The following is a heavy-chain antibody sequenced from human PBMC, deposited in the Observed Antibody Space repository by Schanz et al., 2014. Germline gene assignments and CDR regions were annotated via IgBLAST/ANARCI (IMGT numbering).Heavy chain of an antibody. CDR2: ISSSSSTR. Sequence: VQLVESGGGVVQPGGSLRLSCAASTFTFSSDWMNWVRQAPGKGLEWVSYISSSSSTRYYADSVKGRFTISRDNAKNSLYLLMNSLRVEDTAVYYCAKGRFGELSAFDIWGQGTMVTVSS. CDR1: TFTFSSDW. J-gene: IGHJ3*02. CDR3: AKGRFGELSAFDI. D-gene: IGHD3-10*01. V-gene: IGHV3-48*01.